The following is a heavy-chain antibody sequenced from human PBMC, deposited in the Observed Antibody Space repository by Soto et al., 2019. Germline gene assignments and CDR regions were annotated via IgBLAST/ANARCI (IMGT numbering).Heavy chain of an antibody. Sequence: QVQLQESGPGLVKPSETLSLTCTVSGGSISSYYWSWIRQPPGKGLEWIGYIYYSGSTNYNPSRRRRVTLTLDTSKNQFSLKLTSVTAADTAIYYCARDRMLNYWGQGTLVTVSS. V-gene: IGHV4-59*08. CDR2: IYYSGST. J-gene: IGHJ4*02. D-gene: IGHD3-10*02. CDR1: GGSISSYY. CDR3: ARDRMLNY.